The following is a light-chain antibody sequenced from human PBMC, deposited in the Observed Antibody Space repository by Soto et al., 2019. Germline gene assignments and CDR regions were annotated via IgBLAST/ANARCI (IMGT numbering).Light chain of an antibody. V-gene: IGLV2-14*01. CDR2: NFS. CDR1: SSDVGGYNY. J-gene: IGLJ2*01. Sequence: QSALTQPASVSGSPGQSITISCTGTSSDVGGYNYVSWYQQHPGKAPKLIIYNFSNRPSGVSNRFSGSKSGNTASLTISGLQAEDEADYYCSSYTSSSTVVFGGGTQLTVL. CDR3: SSYTSSSTVV.